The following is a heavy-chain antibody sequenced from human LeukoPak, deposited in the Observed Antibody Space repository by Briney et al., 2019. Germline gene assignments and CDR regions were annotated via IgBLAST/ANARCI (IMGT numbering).Heavy chain of an antibody. J-gene: IGHJ4*02. CDR1: AGSISSGEYY. V-gene: IGHV4-31*03. D-gene: IGHD2-2*01. CDR3: ARDYQLLYFDS. Sequence: PSETLSLTCTVSAGSISSGEYYWAWIRQHPGKGLEWVAYTHRSGSTYYNPSLKSRVAISVDTSNNQFSLRLTSVTAADTAVYYCARDYQLLYFDSWGQGTLVTVSS. CDR2: THRSGST.